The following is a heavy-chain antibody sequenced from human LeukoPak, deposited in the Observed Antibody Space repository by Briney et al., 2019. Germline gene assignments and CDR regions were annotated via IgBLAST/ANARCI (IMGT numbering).Heavy chain of an antibody. D-gene: IGHD2-2*01. J-gene: IGHJ5*02. V-gene: IGHV4-34*01. CDR1: GGSFSGYY. CDR3: ARRRHCSSTSCPNWFDP. Sequence: PSETLSLTCAVYGGSFSGYYWSWIRQPPGKGLEWIGEINHSGSTNYNPSLKSRVTISVDTSKNQFSLKPSSVTAADTAVYYCARRRHCSSTSCPNWFDPWGQGTLVTVSS. CDR2: INHSGST.